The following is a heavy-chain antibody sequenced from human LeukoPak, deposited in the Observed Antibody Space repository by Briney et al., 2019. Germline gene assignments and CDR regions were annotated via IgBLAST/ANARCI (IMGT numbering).Heavy chain of an antibody. J-gene: IGHJ6*02. Sequence: PGGSLRLSCAASGFTFSSYSMNWVRQAPGKGLEWVSSISSSSSYIYYADSVKGRFTISRDNAKNSLYLQMNSPRAEDTAVYYCARDSVLRFLEWSLGKYYGMDVWGQGTTVTVSS. CDR3: ARDSVLRFLEWSLGKYYGMDV. CDR2: ISSSSSYI. D-gene: IGHD3-3*01. CDR1: GFTFSSYS. V-gene: IGHV3-21*01.